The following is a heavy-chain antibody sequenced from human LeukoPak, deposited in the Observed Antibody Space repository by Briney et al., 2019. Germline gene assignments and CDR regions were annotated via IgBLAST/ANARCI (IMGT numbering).Heavy chain of an antibody. CDR1: GFTFSTYW. D-gene: IGHD3-22*01. Sequence: PGGSLRLSCTVSGFTFSTYWMTWVRQAPGKGLEWVANIKQDGSEKYYVDSVKGRFTISRDNAKNSLYLQMNSLRAEDTAVYYCAKDRDSRRITMIVVVNYYFDYWGQGTLVTVSS. J-gene: IGHJ4*02. CDR2: IKQDGSEK. CDR3: AKDRDSRRITMIVVVNYYFDY. V-gene: IGHV3-7*03.